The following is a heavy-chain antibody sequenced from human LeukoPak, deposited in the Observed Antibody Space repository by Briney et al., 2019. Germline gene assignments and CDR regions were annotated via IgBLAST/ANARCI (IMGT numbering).Heavy chain of an antibody. Sequence: ASVKVSCKASGYTFTSYGINWVRQATGQGLEWMLWMNPNSGNTGYAQKFQGRVTMTRNTSISTAYMELSSLRSEDTAVYYCARGRRFLEWSPTKFDYWGQGTLVTVSS. CDR3: ARGRRFLEWSPTKFDY. J-gene: IGHJ4*02. V-gene: IGHV1-8*01. D-gene: IGHD3-3*01. CDR2: MNPNSGNT. CDR1: GYTFTSYG.